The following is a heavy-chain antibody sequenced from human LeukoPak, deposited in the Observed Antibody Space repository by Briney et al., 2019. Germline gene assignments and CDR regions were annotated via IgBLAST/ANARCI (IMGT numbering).Heavy chain of an antibody. D-gene: IGHD4-17*01. CDR1: GGSISSSSYS. Sequence: SETLSLTCTVSGGSISSSSYSWGWIRQPPGKGLEWIGSVYYSGSTYYNPSLKSRVTISVDTSKNQFSLRLSSVTAADTAVFYCARGFRGDNFDFWGQGTLVTVSS. V-gene: IGHV4-39*07. CDR2: VYYSGST. CDR3: ARGFRGDNFDF. J-gene: IGHJ4*02.